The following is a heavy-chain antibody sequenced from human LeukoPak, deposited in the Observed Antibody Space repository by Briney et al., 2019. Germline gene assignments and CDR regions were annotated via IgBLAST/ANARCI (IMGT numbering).Heavy chain of an antibody. CDR3: AKVGSGYGAFDY. Sequence: GGSLRLSCAASGFTFSSYGMHWVRQAPGKGLEWVADIWFDGKNEHFADSVKGRFTISRDNSKNTMYLQINSLRAEDTAVYYCAKVGSGYGAFDYWGQGTLVTVSS. V-gene: IGHV3-33*06. J-gene: IGHJ4*02. CDR1: GFTFSSYG. CDR2: IWFDGKNE. D-gene: IGHD5-18*01.